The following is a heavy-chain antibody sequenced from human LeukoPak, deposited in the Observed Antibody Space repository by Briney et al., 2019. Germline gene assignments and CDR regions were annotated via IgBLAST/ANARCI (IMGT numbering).Heavy chain of an antibody. J-gene: IGHJ4*02. CDR1: GYRFTSYW. CDR2: IDPSDSYT. CDR3: ARESIAAAPEGY. Sequence: GESLKISCKGSGYRFTSYWISWVRQMPGKGLEWMGRIDPSDSYTNYSPSFQGHVTISADKSISTAYLQWSSLKASDTAMYYCARESIAAAPEGYWGQGTLVTVSS. D-gene: IGHD6-13*01. V-gene: IGHV5-10-1*01.